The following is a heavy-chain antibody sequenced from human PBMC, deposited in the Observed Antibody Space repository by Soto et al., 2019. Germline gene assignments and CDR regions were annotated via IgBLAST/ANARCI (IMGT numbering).Heavy chain of an antibody. Sequence: QVQLVQSGAEVKKPGSSVKVSCKASGGALSSYAISWVRQAPGQGLEWVGGIIPSSATTYYAQKFRDRATITADTSTTTASMELRSRRPEDTAVYYCTGASDNGNYRGSQDVWGQGTTVPVSS. CDR3: TGASDNGNYRGSQDV. CDR2: IIPSSATT. D-gene: IGHD1-7*01. CDR1: GGALSSYA. V-gene: IGHV1-69*06. J-gene: IGHJ6*02.